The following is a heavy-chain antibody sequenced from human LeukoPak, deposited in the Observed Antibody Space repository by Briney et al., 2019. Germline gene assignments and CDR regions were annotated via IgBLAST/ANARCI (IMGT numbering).Heavy chain of an antibody. CDR3: ARDLYCSGGSCTGWFDP. Sequence: PGGSLRLSCAASGFTFSSYSMNWVRQAPGKGLEWASSISSSSSYIYYADSVKGRFTISRDNAKNSLYLQMNSLRAEDTAVYYCARDLYCSGGSCTGWFDPWGQGTMVTVSS. CDR2: ISSSSSYI. D-gene: IGHD2-15*01. CDR1: GFTFSSYS. V-gene: IGHV3-21*01. J-gene: IGHJ5*02.